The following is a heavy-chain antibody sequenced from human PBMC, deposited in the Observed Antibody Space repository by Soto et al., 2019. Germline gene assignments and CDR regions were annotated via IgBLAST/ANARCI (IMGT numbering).Heavy chain of an antibody. Sequence: SETLSLTCTVSGGSISSYYWSWIRQPPGKGLEWIGYIYYSGSTNYNPSLKSRVTISVDTSKNQFSLKLSSVTAADTAVYYCARDIMGTNYYYYGMDVWGQGTTVTVS. CDR3: ARDIMGTNYYYYGMDV. D-gene: IGHD2-8*01. CDR1: GGSISSYY. V-gene: IGHV4-59*01. CDR2: IYYSGST. J-gene: IGHJ6*02.